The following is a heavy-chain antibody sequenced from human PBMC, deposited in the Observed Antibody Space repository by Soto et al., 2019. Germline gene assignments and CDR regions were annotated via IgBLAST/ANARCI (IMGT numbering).Heavy chain of an antibody. Sequence: EVQLVESGGGLVQPGGSLRLSCAASGFTFSGHYMDWVRLAPGKGLEWVGRIKNKANSYTTQYAASVKGRFTISRDDSKNSLYLQMDSLKTEDTAVYFCSTKVNIGTTRSDYWGQGSLVTVSS. V-gene: IGHV3-72*01. CDR3: STKVNIGTTRSDY. CDR1: GFTFSGHY. D-gene: IGHD5-12*01. CDR2: IKNKANSYTT. J-gene: IGHJ4*02.